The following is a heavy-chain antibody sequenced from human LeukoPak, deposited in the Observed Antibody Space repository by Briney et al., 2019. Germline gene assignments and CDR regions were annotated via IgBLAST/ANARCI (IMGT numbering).Heavy chain of an antibody. Sequence: ASVKVSCKVSGYTLTELSMHWVRQAPGKGLEWMGGFDPEDGETIYAQKFQGRVTMTEDTSTDTAYMELSSLRSEDTAVYYCATSDCSGGSCHGDYYYYYGMDVWGQGTTVTVS. CDR3: ATSDCSGGSCHGDYYYYYGMDV. CDR2: FDPEDGET. D-gene: IGHD2-15*01. J-gene: IGHJ6*02. CDR1: GYTLTELS. V-gene: IGHV1-24*01.